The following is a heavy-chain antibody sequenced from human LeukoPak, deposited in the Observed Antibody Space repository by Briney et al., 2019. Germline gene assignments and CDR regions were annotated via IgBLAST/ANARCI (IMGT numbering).Heavy chain of an antibody. Sequence: PGGSLRLSCGASGFTFSSYGMHWVRQAPGKGLEWVTFIRYDGSNKYYADSVKGRFTISRDNSKNMVYLQMNSLRAEDTAVYYCAKGTGSGYSYYFDYWGQGTLVTVSS. V-gene: IGHV3-30*02. CDR3: AKGTGSGYSYYFDY. CDR1: GFTFSSYG. J-gene: IGHJ4*02. CDR2: IRYDGSNK. D-gene: IGHD3-22*01.